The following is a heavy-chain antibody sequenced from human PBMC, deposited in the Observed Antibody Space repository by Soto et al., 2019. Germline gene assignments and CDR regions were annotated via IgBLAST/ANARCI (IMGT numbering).Heavy chain of an antibody. CDR2: INHSGST. V-gene: IGHV4-34*01. CDR1: GGSFSGYY. D-gene: IGHD3-9*01. Sequence: SETLSLTCAVYGGSFSGYYWSWIRQPPGKGLEWIGEINHSGSTNYNPSLKSRVTISVDTSKNQFSLKLSSVTAADTAVYYCARAGRYFDWLLRSNYYYGMDVWGQGTTVTVS. J-gene: IGHJ6*02. CDR3: ARAGRYFDWLLRSNYYYGMDV.